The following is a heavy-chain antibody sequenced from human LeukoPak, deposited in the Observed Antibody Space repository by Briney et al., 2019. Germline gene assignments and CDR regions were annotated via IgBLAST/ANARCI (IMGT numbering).Heavy chain of an antibody. D-gene: IGHD2-2*01. CDR2: ISASGSGT. V-gene: IGHV3-23*01. J-gene: IGHJ3*01. Sequence: PGGSLRLSCGASGFTFNISAINWVRQAPGKGLEWVSSISASGSGTFYGDSVKGRFAISRDNSRNMVFLLMNTLRAEDTAIYYCAKVTTDCSSTSCFLPYAFDFWGQGTMVAVSS. CDR3: AKVTTDCSSTSCFLPYAFDF. CDR1: GFTFNISA.